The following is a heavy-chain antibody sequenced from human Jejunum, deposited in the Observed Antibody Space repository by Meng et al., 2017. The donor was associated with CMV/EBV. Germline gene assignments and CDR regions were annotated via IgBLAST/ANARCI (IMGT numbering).Heavy chain of an antibody. CDR3: VKDKGRTALDY. D-gene: IGHD3-10*01. CDR2: IRNDGSEI. Sequence: VQLLGSGGALVQPGGSLRLSCAASGFTFSSYAMSWVRQAPGKGLEWVVFIRNDGSEIYYVDSVKGRFTISRDNSKNTVYLQMNSLRVEDTGVYYCVKDKGRTALDYWGQGSLVTVSS. CDR1: GFTFSSYA. V-gene: IGHV3-30*02. J-gene: IGHJ4*02.